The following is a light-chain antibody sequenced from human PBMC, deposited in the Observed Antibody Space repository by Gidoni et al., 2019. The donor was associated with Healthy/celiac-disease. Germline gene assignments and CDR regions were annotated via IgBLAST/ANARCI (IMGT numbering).Light chain of an antibody. Sequence: EIVMTQSPATLSVSQGERATLSCRASQSVSSNLGWYQQKPGQAPRLLTYDASTRATGISARFSGSGSGTEFTLTISSLQSEDFAVYYCQQYNNWPPSRAFGQGTKVEIK. CDR3: QQYNNWPPSRA. V-gene: IGKV3-15*01. CDR2: DAS. CDR1: QSVSSN. J-gene: IGKJ1*01.